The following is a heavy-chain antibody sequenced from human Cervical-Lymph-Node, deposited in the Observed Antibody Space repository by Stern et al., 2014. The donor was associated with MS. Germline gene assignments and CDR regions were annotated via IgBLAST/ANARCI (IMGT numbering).Heavy chain of an antibody. CDR3: ARDGNFYAKYYFDL. Sequence: VQLKESGGGLVQPGRSLRLSCVVSGFNFDSHAMHWVRQAPGRGLEWVAGISWNSANIGYADSVRGRFTVSRESANNSLYLQMNNLRAEDTALYYCARDGNFYAKYYFDLWGHGTLVTVSS. J-gene: IGHJ4*01. CDR2: ISWNSANI. CDR1: GFNFDSHA. V-gene: IGHV3-9*01. D-gene: IGHD2/OR15-2a*01.